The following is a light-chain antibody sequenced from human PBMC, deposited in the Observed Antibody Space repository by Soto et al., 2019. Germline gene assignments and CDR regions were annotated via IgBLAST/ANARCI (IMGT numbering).Light chain of an antibody. J-gene: IGLJ2*01. CDR2: DVS. CDR3: SSYTSSSTLLVL. CDR1: SSDVGGYNY. Sequence: QSALTQPASVSGSPGQSITISCTGTSSDVGGYNYVSWYQQYPGKAPKLMIYDVSHRPSGVSNRFSGSKSGNTASLTISGLQAEDEADYYCSSYTSSSTLLVLFGGGTQLTVL. V-gene: IGLV2-14*01.